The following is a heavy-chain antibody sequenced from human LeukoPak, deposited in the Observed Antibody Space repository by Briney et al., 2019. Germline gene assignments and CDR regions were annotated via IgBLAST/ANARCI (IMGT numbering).Heavy chain of an antibody. Sequence: PSETLSLTCTVSGGSISSYYWSWIRQPPGKGLEWIGYIYYSGSTNYNPSLKSRVTISVDTSKNQFSLKLSAVTAADTAVNYCARGYARVGYDFWSGYYDNWFDPWGQGTLVTVSS. J-gene: IGHJ5*02. CDR1: GGSISSYY. V-gene: IGHV4-59*01. D-gene: IGHD3-3*01. CDR3: ARGYARVGYDFWSGYYDNWFDP. CDR2: IYYSGST.